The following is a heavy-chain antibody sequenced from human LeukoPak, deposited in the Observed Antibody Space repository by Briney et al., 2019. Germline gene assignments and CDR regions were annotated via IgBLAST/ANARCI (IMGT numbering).Heavy chain of an antibody. V-gene: IGHV3-48*04. D-gene: IGHD2-15*01. Sequence: GGSLRLSCAASGFTFSSYGMNWVRQAPGKGLEWVSYISSSGSTIYYADSVKGRFTISRDNAKNSLYLQMNSLRAEDTAVYYCAGGYCSGGSCYGALIDYWGQGTLVTVSS. CDR1: GFTFSSYG. CDR3: AGGYCSGGSCYGALIDY. J-gene: IGHJ4*02. CDR2: ISSSGSTI.